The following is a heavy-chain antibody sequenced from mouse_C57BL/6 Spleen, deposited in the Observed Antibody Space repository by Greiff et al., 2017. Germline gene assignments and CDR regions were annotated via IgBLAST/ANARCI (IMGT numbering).Heavy chain of an antibody. V-gene: IGHV10-1*01. Sequence: EVQLVESGGGLVQPKGSLKLSCAASGFSFNTYAMNWVRQAPGKGLEWVARIRSKSNNYATYYADSVKDRFTISRDDSESMLYLQMNNLKTEDTAMYYCVRCSLYYGYFDVWGTGTTVTVSS. CDR3: VRCSLYYGYFDV. CDR1: GFSFNTYA. CDR2: IRSKSNNYAT. D-gene: IGHD2-1*01. J-gene: IGHJ1*03.